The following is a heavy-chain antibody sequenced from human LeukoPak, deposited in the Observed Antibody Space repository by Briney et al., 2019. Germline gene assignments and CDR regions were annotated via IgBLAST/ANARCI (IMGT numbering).Heavy chain of an antibody. V-gene: IGHV4-61*02. J-gene: IGHJ4*02. D-gene: IGHD1-26*01. CDR1: GGSISSGSYY. CDR2: IYTSGST. Sequence: NPSETLSLTCTVSGGSISSGSYYWSWIRQPAGKGLEWIGRIYTSGSTNYNPSLKSRDTISIDTSKNQFSLNLSSVTAADTAVYYWARCYSGSYYGFDYWGQGTLVTVSS. CDR3: ARCYSGSYYGFDY.